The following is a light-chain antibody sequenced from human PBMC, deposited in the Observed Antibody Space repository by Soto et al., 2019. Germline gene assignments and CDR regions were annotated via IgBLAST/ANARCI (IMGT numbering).Light chain of an antibody. CDR2: NNN. V-gene: IGLV1-44*01. CDR3: EACDDSLNGLV. J-gene: IGLJ1*01. CDR1: SSNIGSNN. Sequence: QSVLTQPPSASGTPGQRVTISCSGSSSNIGSNNVNWYQQLPGTAPKLLIYNNNQRPSGVPARFSGSKSGTSASLAISGLQAEDEADYYCEACDDSLNGLVFGTGTKVTVL.